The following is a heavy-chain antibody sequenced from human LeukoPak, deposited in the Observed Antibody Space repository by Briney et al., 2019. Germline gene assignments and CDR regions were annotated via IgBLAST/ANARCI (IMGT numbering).Heavy chain of an antibody. CDR2: IIPIFGTA. J-gene: IGHJ5*02. Sequence: GASVKVSCKASGGTFSSYAISWVRQAPGQGLEWMGEIIPIFGTANYAQKFQGRVTITTDESTSTAYMELSSLRSEDTAVYYCARLNKGSSSWYWGYNWFDPWGQGTLVTVSS. CDR3: ARLNKGSSSWYWGYNWFDP. D-gene: IGHD6-13*01. V-gene: IGHV1-69*05. CDR1: GGTFSSYA.